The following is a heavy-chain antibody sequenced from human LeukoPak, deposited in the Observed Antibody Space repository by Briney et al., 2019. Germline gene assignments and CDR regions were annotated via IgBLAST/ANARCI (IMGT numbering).Heavy chain of an antibody. CDR2: IYYSGST. J-gene: IGHJ3*02. CDR3: AREGNYYGSGTYYGGAFDI. Sequence: SETLSLTCTVSGGSISSYYWSWIRQPPGKGLEWIGYIYYSGSTNYNPSLKSRVTISVDTSKNQFSLKLNSVTAADTAVYYCAREGNYYGSGTYYGGAFDIWGQGTMVIVS. CDR1: GGSISSYY. V-gene: IGHV4-59*01. D-gene: IGHD3-10*01.